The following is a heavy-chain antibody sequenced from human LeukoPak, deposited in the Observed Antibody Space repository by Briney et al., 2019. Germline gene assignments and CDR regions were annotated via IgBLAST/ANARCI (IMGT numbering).Heavy chain of an antibody. D-gene: IGHD6-13*01. Sequence: GGSLRLSCAASGFTFSSYAMHWVRQAPGKGLEWVAVISYDGSNKYYADSVKGRFTISRDNSKNTLYLQMNSLRAEDTAVYYCARGYGIAAGGWGQGTLVTVSS. CDR1: GFTFSSYA. V-gene: IGHV3-30-3*01. J-gene: IGHJ4*02. CDR2: ISYDGSNK. CDR3: ARGYGIAAGG.